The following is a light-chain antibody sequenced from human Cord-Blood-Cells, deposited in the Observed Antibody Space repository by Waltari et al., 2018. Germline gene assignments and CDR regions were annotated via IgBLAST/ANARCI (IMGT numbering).Light chain of an antibody. Sequence: SSELTQDPAVSVALGQTVRITCQGDSLRSYYASWYQQKPGQAPVLVIYGKNNRSSGIPDRFSGSSSGNTASLTITGAQAEDEADYYCNFRDSSGNHRVFGGGTKLTVL. V-gene: IGLV3-19*01. J-gene: IGLJ2*01. CDR3: NFRDSSGNHRV. CDR1: SLRSYY. CDR2: GKN.